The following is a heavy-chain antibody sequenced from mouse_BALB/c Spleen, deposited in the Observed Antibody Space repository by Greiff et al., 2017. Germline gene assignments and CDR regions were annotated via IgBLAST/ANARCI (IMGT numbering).Heavy chain of an antibody. CDR3: TRHYYGSSYPFDY. CDR2: IRLKSNNYAT. CDR1: GFTFSNYW. J-gene: IGHJ2*01. V-gene: IGHV6-6*02. Sequence: EVMLVESGGGLVQPGGSMKLSCVASGFTFSNYWMNWVRQSPEKGLEWVAEIRLKSNNYATHYAESVKGRFTISRDDSKSSVYLQMNNLRAEDTGIYYCTRHYYGSSYPFDYWGQGTTLTVSS. D-gene: IGHD1-1*01.